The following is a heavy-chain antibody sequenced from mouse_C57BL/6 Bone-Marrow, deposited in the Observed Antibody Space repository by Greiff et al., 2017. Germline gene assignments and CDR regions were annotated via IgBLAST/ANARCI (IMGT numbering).Heavy chain of an antibody. J-gene: IGHJ3*01. CDR3: ARDDYDGAWFAY. D-gene: IGHD2-4*01. Sequence: EVQLVESEGGLVQPGSSMKLSCTASGFTFSDYYMAWVRQVPEKGLEWVANINYDGSSPYYLDSLKSRFIISRDNAKNMLYLQMSSLKSEDTATYYCARDDYDGAWFAYWGQATLGNGAA. CDR1: GFTFSDYY. CDR2: INYDGSSP. V-gene: IGHV5-16*01.